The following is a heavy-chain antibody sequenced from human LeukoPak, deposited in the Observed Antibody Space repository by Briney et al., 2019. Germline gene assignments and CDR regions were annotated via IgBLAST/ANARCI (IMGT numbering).Heavy chain of an antibody. D-gene: IGHD1-26*01. CDR2: ISGSDSNK. Sequence: GGSLRLSCASSGFTFSDYFMTWIRQAPGKGLEWVSYISGSDSNKYYADSAKARFTISRDNAKNSLYLQMNSLRAEDTAVYYCARVYGRENYWGQGTLVTVSS. CDR3: ARVYGRENY. J-gene: IGHJ4*02. V-gene: IGHV3-11*04. CDR1: GFTFSDYF.